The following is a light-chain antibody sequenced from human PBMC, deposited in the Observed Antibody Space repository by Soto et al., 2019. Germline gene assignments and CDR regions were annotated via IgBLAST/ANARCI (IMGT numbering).Light chain of an antibody. Sequence: QSALTQPASGSGSPGQSITISCTGTSSDVGGYNYVSWYQQRPGKAPRLMIYEVSNRPSGVSNRFSGSKSGNTASLTISGLQAEDEADYYCTSFTRSSTFVFGTGTKVT. V-gene: IGLV2-14*01. CDR3: TSFTRSSTFV. CDR1: SSDVGGYNY. CDR2: EVS. J-gene: IGLJ1*01.